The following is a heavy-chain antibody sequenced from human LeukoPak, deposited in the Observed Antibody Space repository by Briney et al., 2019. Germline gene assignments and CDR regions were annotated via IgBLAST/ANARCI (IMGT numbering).Heavy chain of an antibody. J-gene: IGHJ6*03. V-gene: IGHV4-61*02. Sequence: SGTLSLTCTVSGGSISSGSYYWSWIRQPAGKGLEWIGRIYTSGSTNYNPSLKSRVTISVDTSKNQFSLKLSSVTAADTAVYYCARDRYCSGGSCYSGYYMDVWGKGTTVTISS. D-gene: IGHD2-15*01. CDR3: ARDRYCSGGSCYSGYYMDV. CDR2: IYTSGST. CDR1: GGSISSGSYY.